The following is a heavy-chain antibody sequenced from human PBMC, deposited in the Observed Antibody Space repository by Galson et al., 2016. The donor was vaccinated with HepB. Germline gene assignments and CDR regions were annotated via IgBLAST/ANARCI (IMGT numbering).Heavy chain of an antibody. CDR2: ISPYSGNT. V-gene: IGHV1-18*01. CDR3: ARKDGEAAQNYYYQYYGMDV. J-gene: IGHJ6*02. CDR1: GYPFKTYG. D-gene: IGHD6-6*01. Sequence: SVKVSCKASGYPFKTYGISWVRQAPGQGLEWMGWISPYSGNTNYAQNFQGRVPMTTDTSTSTAYMELRSLRSDDTAVYYCARKDGEAAQNYYYQYYGMDVWGPGTTGPVAS.